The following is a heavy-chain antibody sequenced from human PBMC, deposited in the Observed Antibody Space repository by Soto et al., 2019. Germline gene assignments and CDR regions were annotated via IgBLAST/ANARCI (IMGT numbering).Heavy chain of an antibody. J-gene: IGHJ4*02. CDR1: GFIFGSYG. D-gene: IGHD4-17*01. V-gene: IGHV3-30*18. CDR3: AQVPRYTVTPPDDY. Sequence: QVQLVESGGGVVQPGRSLRLSCVASGFIFGSYGMHWVRQAPGEGLEWGAVISYDGTNKNYADSVKGRFAIARDNAKNTLWLQLNSLRAEGTVGCYWAQVPRYTVTPPDDYWGQGTLVTVSS. CDR2: ISYDGTNK.